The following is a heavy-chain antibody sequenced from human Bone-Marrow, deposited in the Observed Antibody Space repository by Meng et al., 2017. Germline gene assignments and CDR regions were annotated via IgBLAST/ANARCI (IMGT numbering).Heavy chain of an antibody. D-gene: IGHD3-22*01. CDR3: ARGDYSSSPSF. Sequence: QLQLQQPGPVLVTPSQPPQLPCAISGDSVSSNSAAWHWIRQSPSRGLEWLGRTYYRSKWYTDYAVSVKSRITINPDTSKNQFSLQLNSVTPEDTAVYYCARGDYSSSPSFWGQGTLVTVSS. J-gene: IGHJ4*02. CDR1: GDSVSSNSAA. CDR2: TYYRSKWYT. V-gene: IGHV6-1*01.